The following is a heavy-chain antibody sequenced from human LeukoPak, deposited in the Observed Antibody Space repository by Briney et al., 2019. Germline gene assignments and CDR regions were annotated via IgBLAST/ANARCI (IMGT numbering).Heavy chain of an antibody. CDR3: ARDKIVGASKFDY. CDR1: GFTFSNYW. V-gene: IGHV3-7*01. Sequence: GGSLRLSCAVSGFTFSNYWMSWVRQAPGKGLEWMAHIKQEESEKYYVDSVKGRFTISRDNAKNSLYLQMNSLRAEDTAIYYCARDKIVGASKFDYWGQGTLVTVSS. CDR2: IKQEESEK. D-gene: IGHD1-26*01. J-gene: IGHJ4*02.